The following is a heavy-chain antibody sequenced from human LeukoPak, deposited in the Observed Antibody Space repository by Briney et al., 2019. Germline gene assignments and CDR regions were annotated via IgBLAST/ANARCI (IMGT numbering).Heavy chain of an antibody. J-gene: IGHJ6*02. D-gene: IGHD2-21*02. Sequence: VASVKVSCKVSGYTLTELSMHWVRQAPGKGLEWMGGFDPEDGETIYAQKFQGRVTMTEDTSTDTAYMELSSLRSEDTAVYYCATGTLCGGDCYPGGVYYYYGMDVWGQGTTVTVSS. V-gene: IGHV1-24*01. CDR3: ATGTLCGGDCYPGGVYYYYGMDV. CDR1: GYTLTELS. CDR2: FDPEDGET.